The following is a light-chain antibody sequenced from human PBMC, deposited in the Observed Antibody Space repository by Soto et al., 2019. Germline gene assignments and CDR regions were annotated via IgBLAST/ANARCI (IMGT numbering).Light chain of an antibody. CDR1: NGAVTSGHY. Sequence: QAVVTQEPSLTVSPGGTVTLTCGSTNGAVTSGHYPYWYQQKPGQAPRTLIYDTNNKYSWTPARFSGSLLGGRAALTLSGAQPEDEAEYYCLLLYPGTRRVFGPGPKLTVL. CDR3: LLLYPGTRRV. V-gene: IGLV7-46*01. CDR2: DTN. J-gene: IGLJ1*01.